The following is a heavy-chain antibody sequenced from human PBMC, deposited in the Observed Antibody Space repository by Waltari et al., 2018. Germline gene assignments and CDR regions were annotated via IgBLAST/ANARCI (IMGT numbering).Heavy chain of an antibody. CDR3: AKGPPRDGMDV. Sequence: EVQLLESGGGLVPPGGSLRLSCAASGFTFSSSAMRWVRQAQGKGMEWVPIISGSGGSTYYADSVNGRFTISRDNSKNTLYLQMNSLRAEDTAVYYCAKGPPRDGMDVWGQGTTVTVSS. CDR1: GFTFSSSA. CDR2: ISGSGGST. J-gene: IGHJ6*02. V-gene: IGHV3-23*01.